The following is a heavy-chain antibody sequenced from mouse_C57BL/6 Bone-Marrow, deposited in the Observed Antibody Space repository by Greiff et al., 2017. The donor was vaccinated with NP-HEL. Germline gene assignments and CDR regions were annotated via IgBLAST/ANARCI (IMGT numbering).Heavy chain of an antibody. CDR2: IYPRSGTT. CDR1: GYTFTSYG. V-gene: IGHV1-81*01. Sequence: VQLQQSGAELARPGASVKLSCKASGYTFTSYGISWVKQRPGQGLEWIGVIYPRSGTTYYNEKFKGKATLTADKSSSTAYMELRSLTSEDSAVYFCARYSDGYYPAWFAYWGQGTLVTVSA. CDR3: ARYSDGYYPAWFAY. J-gene: IGHJ3*01. D-gene: IGHD2-3*01.